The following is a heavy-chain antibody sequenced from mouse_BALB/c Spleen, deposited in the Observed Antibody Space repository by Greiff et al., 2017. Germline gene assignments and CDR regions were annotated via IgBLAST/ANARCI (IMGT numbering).Heavy chain of an antibody. V-gene: IGHV3-6*02. CDR2: ISYDGSN. CDR3: ARGEYGNLFAY. D-gene: IGHD2-10*02. CDR1: GYSITSGYY. Sequence: EVQLQESGPGLVKPSQSLSLTCSVTGYSITSGYYWNWIRQFPGNILEWMGYISYDGSNNYNPSLKNRISITRDTSKNQFFLKLNSVTTEDTATYYCARGEYGNLFAYWGQGTLVTVSA. J-gene: IGHJ3*01.